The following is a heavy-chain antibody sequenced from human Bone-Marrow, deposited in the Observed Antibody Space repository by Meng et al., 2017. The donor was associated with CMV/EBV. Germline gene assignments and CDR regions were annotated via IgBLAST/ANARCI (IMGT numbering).Heavy chain of an antibody. J-gene: IGHJ4*02. D-gene: IGHD3-3*01. V-gene: IGHV3-NL1*01. Sequence: GESLKISCTASGFTLNNYDIHWVRQAPGKGLEWVSVIYSGGSTYYADSVKGRFTISRDNSKNTLYLQMNSLRAEDTAVYYCAKDLDRLVTIFGVARPDYWGQGTLVTVSS. CDR1: GFTLNNYD. CDR3: AKDLDRLVTIFGVARPDY. CDR2: IYSGGST.